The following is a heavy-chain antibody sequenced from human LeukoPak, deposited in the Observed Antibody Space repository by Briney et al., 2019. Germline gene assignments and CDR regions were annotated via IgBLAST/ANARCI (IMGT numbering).Heavy chain of an antibody. V-gene: IGHV1-69*05. CDR3: ARGTTGGAFDI. D-gene: IGHD1-1*01. J-gene: IGHJ3*02. Sequence: RASVKVSCKASGGTFSSYAISWVRQAPGQGLEWMGGIIPIFGTANYAQKFQGRVTITTDESTSTAYMELSSLRSEDTAVYYCARGTTGGAFDIWGQGTMVTVSS. CDR2: IIPIFGTA. CDR1: GGTFSSYA.